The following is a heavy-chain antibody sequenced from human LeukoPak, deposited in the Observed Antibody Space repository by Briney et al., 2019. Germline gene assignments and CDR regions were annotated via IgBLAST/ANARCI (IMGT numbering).Heavy chain of an antibody. D-gene: IGHD3-22*01. J-gene: IGHJ4*02. CDR2: MYYSGST. CDR1: GGSISSYY. Sequence: SETLSLTCTVSGGSISSYYWTWIRQPPGKGLEWIGFMYYSGSTNYNPSLKSRVTISVDTSKNQFSLKLSSVTAADTAVYYCAGGGDSGGYYYPMFDYWGQGILVTVSS. CDR3: AGGGDSGGYYYPMFDY. V-gene: IGHV4-59*01.